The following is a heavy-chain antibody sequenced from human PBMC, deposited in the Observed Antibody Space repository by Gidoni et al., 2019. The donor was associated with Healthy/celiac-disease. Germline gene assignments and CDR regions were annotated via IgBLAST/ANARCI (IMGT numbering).Heavy chain of an antibody. V-gene: IGHV4-39*01. Sequence: QLQLQESGPGLVTPSGTLSLTFTVPGSSISSSSSYWGWIRQPPGKGLEWTGIIYYSGSTYYNPSRKSRVTISVDTSKNHFSLKLSSVTAADTAVYYCARQHGSFANYYYYYGMDVWGQGTTVTVSS. J-gene: IGHJ6*02. D-gene: IGHD2-21*01. CDR1: GSSISSSSSY. CDR3: ARQHGSFANYYYYYGMDV. CDR2: IYYSGST.